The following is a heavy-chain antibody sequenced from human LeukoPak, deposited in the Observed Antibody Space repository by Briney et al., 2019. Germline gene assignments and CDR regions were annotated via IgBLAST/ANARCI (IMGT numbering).Heavy chain of an antibody. Sequence: GRSLRLSCAASGFTFSSYGMHWVRQAPGKGLEWVAVISYDGSNKYYADSVKGRFTISRDNSKNTLYLQMNSLRAEDTAVYYCAKDPAGAPEYYFDYWGRGTLVTVSS. D-gene: IGHD1-14*01. CDR1: GFTFSSYG. CDR2: ISYDGSNK. J-gene: IGHJ4*02. V-gene: IGHV3-30*18. CDR3: AKDPAGAPEYYFDY.